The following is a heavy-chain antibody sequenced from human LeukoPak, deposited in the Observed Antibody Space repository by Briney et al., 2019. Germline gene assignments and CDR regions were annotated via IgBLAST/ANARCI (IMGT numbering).Heavy chain of an antibody. CDR1: VFTFSSYA. Sequence: PGGPLRLSCAAAVFTFSSYAMSWVRQAAGKGLEWVSATSGSGGSTYYAASVKGRFTISRDNSKNTLYLQMNSLRAEDTAVYYCAKDVVPAANFDAFDIWGQGTMVTVSS. V-gene: IGHV3-23*01. CDR3: AKDVVPAANFDAFDI. J-gene: IGHJ3*02. D-gene: IGHD2-2*01. CDR2: TSGSGGST.